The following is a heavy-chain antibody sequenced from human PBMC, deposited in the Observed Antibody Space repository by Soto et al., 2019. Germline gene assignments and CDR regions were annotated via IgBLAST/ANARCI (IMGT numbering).Heavy chain of an antibody. CDR3: AGRDGYNYVDH. Sequence: SETLSLTCTVSGGAISSFYWSWIRQPPGKGLEWIGYIYNRGGTNYNPSLKGRAAISIDTSKDQFSLKLTSVTAADTAVYYCAGRDGYNYVDHWGQGTLVTVSS. CDR1: GGAISSFY. CDR2: IYNRGGT. D-gene: IGHD5-12*01. V-gene: IGHV4-59*01. J-gene: IGHJ4*02.